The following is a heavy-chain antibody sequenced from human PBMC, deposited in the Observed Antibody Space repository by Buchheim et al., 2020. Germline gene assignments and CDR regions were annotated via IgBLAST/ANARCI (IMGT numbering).Heavy chain of an antibody. CDR3: AIGPIGRIAARPPTDY. J-gene: IGHJ4*02. CDR1: GFTFSSYG. V-gene: IGHV3-30*03. CDR2: ISYDGSNK. D-gene: IGHD6-6*01. Sequence: QVQLVESGGGVVQPGRSLRLSCAASGFTFSSYGMHWVRQAPGKGLEWVAVISYDGSNKYYADSVKGRFTISRDNSKNTLYLQMNSLRAEDTAVYYAAIGPIGRIAARPPTDYWGQGTL.